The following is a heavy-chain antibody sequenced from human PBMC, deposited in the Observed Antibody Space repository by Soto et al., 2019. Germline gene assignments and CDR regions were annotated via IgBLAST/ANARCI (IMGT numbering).Heavy chain of an antibody. J-gene: IGHJ4*02. CDR1: GFTFSSYG. Sequence: HPGGSLRLSCAASGFTFSSYGMHWVRQAPGKGLEWVSVIWCDGSNKYYADSVKGRFTVSRDNAKNSLYLQMNSLRAEDTAMYYCATSMPPAGIDWGQGTLVTVSS. CDR3: ATSMPPAGID. CDR2: IWCDGSNK. V-gene: IGHV3-33*01. D-gene: IGHD2-2*02.